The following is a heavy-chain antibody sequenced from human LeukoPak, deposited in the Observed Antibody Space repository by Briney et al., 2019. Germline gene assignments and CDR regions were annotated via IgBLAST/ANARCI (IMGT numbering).Heavy chain of an antibody. CDR2: IYYSGST. V-gene: IGHV4-59*01. Sequence: SETLSLTCTVSGGSISSYYWSWIRQPPGKGLEWIGYIYYSGSTNYNPSLKSRVTISVDTSKNQFSLKLSSVTAADTAVYYCARVGRSRYCSGGSCSDWFDPWGRGTLVTVSS. D-gene: IGHD2-15*01. CDR1: GGSISSYY. CDR3: ARVGRSRYCSGGSCSDWFDP. J-gene: IGHJ5*02.